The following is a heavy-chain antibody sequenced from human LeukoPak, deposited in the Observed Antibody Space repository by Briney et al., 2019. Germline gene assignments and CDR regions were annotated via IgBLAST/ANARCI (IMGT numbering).Heavy chain of an antibody. J-gene: IGHJ4*02. CDR1: GFIFSSYS. D-gene: IGHD3-3*01. CDR2: ISGSGGST. Sequence: GGSLRLSCAASGFIFSSYSMSWVRQAPGKGLEWVSAISGSGGSTYYADSVKGRFTISRDNSKNTLYLQMNSLRAEDTAVYYCAKLGLDFWSGYPVDYWGQGTLVTVSS. V-gene: IGHV3-23*01. CDR3: AKLGLDFWSGYPVDY.